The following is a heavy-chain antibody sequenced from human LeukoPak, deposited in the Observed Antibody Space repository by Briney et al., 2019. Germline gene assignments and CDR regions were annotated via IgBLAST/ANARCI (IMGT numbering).Heavy chain of an antibody. CDR1: GFTFSNYW. CDR2: IKQDGSQK. CDR3: ARDALVGTTRYYFDS. D-gene: IGHD1-26*01. V-gene: IGHV3-7*01. Sequence: GGSLRLSCAASGFTFSNYWVTWVRQAPGKGLEWVANIKQDGSQKYYLDSVKGRFTISRDNGKNSLYLQMNDLRAEDTAVYYCARDALVGTTRYYFDSWGQGTLVTVSS. J-gene: IGHJ4*02.